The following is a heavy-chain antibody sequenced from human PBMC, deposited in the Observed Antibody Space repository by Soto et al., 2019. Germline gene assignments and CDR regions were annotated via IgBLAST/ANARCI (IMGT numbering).Heavy chain of an antibody. CDR1: GGSFSGYY. V-gene: IGHV4-34*01. Sequence: QVQLQQWGAGLLKPSETLSLTCAVYGGSFSGYYWSWIRQPQGKGLGGFGEFNHRERPNYNPSLKSRVTISIDTPKNQLSLKLNSVTAADTAVYYCARVERGTATTVVDAFEIWGRGTMVTVSS. CDR3: ARVERGTATTVVDAFEI. J-gene: IGHJ3*02. CDR2: FNHRERP. D-gene: IGHD1-1*01.